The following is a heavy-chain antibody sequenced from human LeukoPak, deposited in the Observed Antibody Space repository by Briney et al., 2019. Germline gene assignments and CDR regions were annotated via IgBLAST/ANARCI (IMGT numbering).Heavy chain of an antibody. Sequence: TSVKVSCKASGFTFTSSAMQWVRQARGQRLEWIGWIAVGSGNTNYAQKFQERVTITRDMSTSTAYMELSSLRSEDTAVYYCAAETSYVWGSSDFDYWGQGTLVTVSS. CDR1: GFTFTSSA. D-gene: IGHD3-16*01. J-gene: IGHJ4*02. CDR3: AAETSYVWGSSDFDY. CDR2: IAVGSGNT. V-gene: IGHV1-58*02.